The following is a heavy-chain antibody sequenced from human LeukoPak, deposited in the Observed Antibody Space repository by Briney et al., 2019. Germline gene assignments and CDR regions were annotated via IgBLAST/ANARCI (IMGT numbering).Heavy chain of an antibody. CDR3: ARVGGYCSGGSCDYDAFDI. V-gene: IGHV4-59*01. CDR1: GCSISSYY. CDR2: IYYSGST. D-gene: IGHD2-15*01. J-gene: IGHJ3*02. Sequence: SETLSLTCTVSGCSISSYYWSWIRQPPGKGLEWIGYIYYSGSTNYNPSLKSRVTISVYPSKNQFSLKLSSVTAAGTAVYYCARVGGYCSGGSCDYDAFDIWGQGTMVTVSS.